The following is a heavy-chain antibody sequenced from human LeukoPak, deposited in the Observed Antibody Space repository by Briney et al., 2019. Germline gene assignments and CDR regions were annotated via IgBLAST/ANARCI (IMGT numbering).Heavy chain of an antibody. CDR1: GGSISSGFYY. CDR2: VFTSGST. J-gene: IGHJ6*02. Sequence: SETLSLTCTVSGGSISSGFYYWSWIRQPAGKGLEWIGRVFTSGSTNYNPSLKSRVIISVDTSRTQSSLKLSSVTAADTAVYYCARAGDSSGFHYYYYGMDVWGQGTTVTVSS. D-gene: IGHD3-22*01. CDR3: ARAGDSSGFHYYYYGMDV. V-gene: IGHV4-61*02.